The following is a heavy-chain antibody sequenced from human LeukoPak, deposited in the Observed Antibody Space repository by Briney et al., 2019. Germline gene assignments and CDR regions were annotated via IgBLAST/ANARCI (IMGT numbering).Heavy chain of an antibody. Sequence: GASVKVSCKASGYTFTGYYMHWVRQAPGQGLEWVGWINPNSGGTNYAQKFQGWVTMTRDTSISTAYMELSRLRSDDTAVYYCARVVAGTWGVFDYWGQGTLVTVSS. J-gene: IGHJ4*02. D-gene: IGHD6-19*01. CDR2: INPNSGGT. CDR3: ARVVAGTWGVFDY. CDR1: GYTFTGYY. V-gene: IGHV1-2*04.